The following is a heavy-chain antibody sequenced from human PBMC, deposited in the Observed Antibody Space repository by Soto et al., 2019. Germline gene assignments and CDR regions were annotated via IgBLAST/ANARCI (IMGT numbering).Heavy chain of an antibody. CDR1: GGTFSSYT. V-gene: IGHV1-69*02. CDR3: AVATRPEYYDFWSSY. D-gene: IGHD3-3*01. J-gene: IGHJ4*02. Sequence: ASVKVSCKASGGTFSSYTRSWVRQAPGQGLEWMGRIIPILGIANYAQKFQGRVTITADKSTSTAYMELSSLRSEDTAVYYCAVATRPEYYDFWSSYWGQGTLVTVSS. CDR2: IIPILGIA.